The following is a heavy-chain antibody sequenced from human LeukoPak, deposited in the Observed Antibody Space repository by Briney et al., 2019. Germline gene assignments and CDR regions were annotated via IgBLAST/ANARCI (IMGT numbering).Heavy chain of an antibody. Sequence: GGPLRLSCAASGFSFYDYTLHWGRQAPGKGPEWFSLITRDGGTTFYTDSVKGRFTISRDNSKNTLYLQMNTLRAEDTAVYYCANDYRSGSFHDFWGQGTLVTVSS. CDR2: ITRDGGTT. D-gene: IGHD3-10*01. CDR1: GFSFYDYT. J-gene: IGHJ4*02. CDR3: ANDYRSGSFHDF. V-gene: IGHV3-43*01.